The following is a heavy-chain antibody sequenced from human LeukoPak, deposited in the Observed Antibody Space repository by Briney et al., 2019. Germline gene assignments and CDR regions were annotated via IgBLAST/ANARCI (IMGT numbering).Heavy chain of an antibody. CDR1: GFTFRSYA. Sequence: GGSLRLSCAASGFTFRSYAMNWVRQAPGKGLEWVSYISSSSSTIYYADSVKGRFTISRDNAKNSLYLQMNSLRAEDTAVYYCVRALGYYDSSGYYYWYFDLWGRGTLVTVSS. CDR3: VRALGYYDSSGYYYWYFDL. J-gene: IGHJ2*01. V-gene: IGHV3-48*01. CDR2: ISSSSSTI. D-gene: IGHD3-22*01.